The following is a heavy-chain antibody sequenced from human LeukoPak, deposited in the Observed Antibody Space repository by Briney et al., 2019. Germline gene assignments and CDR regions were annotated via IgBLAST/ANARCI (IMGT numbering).Heavy chain of an antibody. CDR1: GGSISSYY. J-gene: IGHJ4*02. Sequence: PETLSLTCTVSGGSISSYYWSWIRQPAGKGLEWIGRIYTSGSTNYNPSLKSRVTISVDKSKNQFSLKLSSVTAADTAVYYCARDDDSSGYDYWGQGTLVTVSS. V-gene: IGHV4-4*07. D-gene: IGHD3-22*01. CDR2: IYTSGST. CDR3: ARDDDSSGYDY.